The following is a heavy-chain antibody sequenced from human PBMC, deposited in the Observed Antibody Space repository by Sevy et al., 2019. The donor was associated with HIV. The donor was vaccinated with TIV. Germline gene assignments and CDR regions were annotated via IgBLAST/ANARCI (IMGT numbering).Heavy chain of an antibody. V-gene: IGHV1-46*01. CDR1: GYTFTSYS. J-gene: IGHJ4*02. D-gene: IGHD5-12*01. CDR3: AIPGFSGYDGVDQ. CDR2: INPSGGSK. Sequence: ASVKVSCKASGYTFTSYSIHWVRQAPGQGLEWMGIINPSGGSKTYAQMFQGRVTLTRDKSKSTVFLELSSRRSDDMAVYYCAIPGFSGYDGVDQWGQGTLVTVS.